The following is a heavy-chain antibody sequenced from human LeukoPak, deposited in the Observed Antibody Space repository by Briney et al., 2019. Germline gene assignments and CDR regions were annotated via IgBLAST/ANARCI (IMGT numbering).Heavy chain of an antibody. J-gene: IGHJ4*02. D-gene: IGHD3-3*01. Sequence: GGSLRLSCAASGFTFSRFAMRWVRQAPGKGLEWVAVISIDGSREHYADSAKGRFTISRDNSKNTVYLQMNSLRPEDTAVYYCAREGEDDFWSGFDFWGQGTLVTVSS. CDR1: GFTFSRFA. V-gene: IGHV3-30*01. CDR3: AREGEDDFWSGFDF. CDR2: ISIDGSRE.